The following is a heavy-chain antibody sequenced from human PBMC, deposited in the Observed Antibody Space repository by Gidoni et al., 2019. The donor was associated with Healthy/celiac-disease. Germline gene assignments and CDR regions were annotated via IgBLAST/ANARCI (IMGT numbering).Heavy chain of an antibody. CDR2: ISNDGSNK. CDR3: AEGEYSTGAFDI. D-gene: IGHD2-15*01. J-gene: IGHJ3*02. CDR1: GFTFSSYG. Sequence: VQLVESGGGVVPPGWSLRPSCAASGFTFSSYGMHWVGQAPGKGLAWVGVISNDGSNKYYTDYVKGRFTSSRDNSKNTQYLQMNSMKGEDTAVYYCAEGEYSTGAFDIWGQGTMVTVSS. V-gene: IGHV3-30*18.